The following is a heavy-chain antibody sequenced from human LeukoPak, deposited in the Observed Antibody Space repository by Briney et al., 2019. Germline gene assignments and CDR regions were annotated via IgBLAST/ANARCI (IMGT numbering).Heavy chain of an antibody. D-gene: IGHD6-13*01. Sequence: GASVKVSCKAPGYTFTSYYMHWVRQAPGQGLEWMGIINPSGGSTSYAQKFQGRVTMTRDTSTSTVYMELSSLRSEDTAVYYCARLLRKFRIAAAFDAFDIWGQGTMVTVSS. CDR1: GYTFTSYY. V-gene: IGHV1-46*01. J-gene: IGHJ3*02. CDR3: ARLLRKFRIAAAFDAFDI. CDR2: INPSGGST.